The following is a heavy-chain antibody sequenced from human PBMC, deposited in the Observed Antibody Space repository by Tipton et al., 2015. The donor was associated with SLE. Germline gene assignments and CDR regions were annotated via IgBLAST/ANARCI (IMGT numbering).Heavy chain of an antibody. CDR1: GGSFCGYY. Sequence: TLSLTCAVYGGSFCGYYWSWFRQPPGKGLEWIGEINHSGSTNYNPSLKSRVTISVDTSKNPFSLKLSSVTAADTAVYYCTRQGYEDYWGQGTLVTVSS. V-gene: IGHV4-34*01. D-gene: IGHD5-12*01. CDR3: TRQGYEDY. J-gene: IGHJ4*02. CDR2: INHSGST.